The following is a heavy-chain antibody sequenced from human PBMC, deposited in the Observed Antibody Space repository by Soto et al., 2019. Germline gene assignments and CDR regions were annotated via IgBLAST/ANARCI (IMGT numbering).Heavy chain of an antibody. CDR1: GGTFNRYG. Sequence: QVQLVQSGAEVKKPGSSVKVSCKASGGTFNRYGFNWVRQAPGHGLELLGGIIPALGRPNYAQKFQGRVTITADECTSTAYMELISLRYDDTAIYFCARGATPYCGGGCYFDFWGQGTLVPVSS. CDR2: IIPALGRP. V-gene: IGHV1-69*01. CDR3: ARGATPYCGGGCYFDF. J-gene: IGHJ4*02. D-gene: IGHD2-21*02.